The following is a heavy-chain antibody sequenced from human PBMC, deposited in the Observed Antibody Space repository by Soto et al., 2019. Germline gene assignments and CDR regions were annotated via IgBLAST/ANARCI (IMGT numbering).Heavy chain of an antibody. D-gene: IGHD2-8*02. CDR3: ARDKITGLFDY. Sequence: PSETLSLTCAVYGGSFSGYYWTWIRQPPGTGLEWIGEINHSGSTNYNPSLKSRVTISVDTSRNQFSLKLTSVTAADTAVYYCARDKITGLFDYWGQGALVTVSS. CDR1: GGSFSGYY. J-gene: IGHJ4*02. V-gene: IGHV4-34*01. CDR2: INHSGST.